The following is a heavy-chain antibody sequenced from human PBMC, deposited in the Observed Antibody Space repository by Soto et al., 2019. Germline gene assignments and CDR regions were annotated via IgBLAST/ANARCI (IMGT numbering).Heavy chain of an antibody. CDR3: ARDLPSQHYYDSSGFDY. V-gene: IGHV4-4*07. D-gene: IGHD3-22*01. CDR2: IYTSGST. J-gene: IGHJ4*02. Sequence: SETLSLTCTVSGGSISSYYWSWIRQPAGKGLEWIGRIYTSGSTNYNPSLKSRVTMSVDTSKNQFSLKLSSVTAADTAVYYYARDLPSQHYYDSSGFDYWGQGTLVTVSS. CDR1: GGSISSYY.